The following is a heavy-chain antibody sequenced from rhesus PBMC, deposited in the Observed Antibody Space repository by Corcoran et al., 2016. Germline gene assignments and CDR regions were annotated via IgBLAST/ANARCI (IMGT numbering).Heavy chain of an antibody. CDR1: GGSLSYFW. V-gene: IGHV4-80*01. J-gene: IGHJ5-2*02. D-gene: IGHD3-22*01. Sequence: QLQESGPGLVKPSETLSLTCTVSGGSLSYFWWSWIRKSPGKGLEWNGEFSGGGRTTPSSPTLKSRVTFSTDASKGQFSLKLTSVTAADTAIYYCARDGGSDSYSRDVWGRGVLVTVSS. CDR3: ARDGGSDSYSRDV. CDR2: FSGGGRTT.